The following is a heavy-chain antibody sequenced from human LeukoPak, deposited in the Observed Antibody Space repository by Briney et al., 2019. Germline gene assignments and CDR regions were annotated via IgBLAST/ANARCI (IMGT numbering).Heavy chain of an antibody. CDR1: GFTFSSYA. CDR2: ISGSGGST. V-gene: IGHV3-23*01. CDR3: AKRKVRDILTGYSNY. D-gene: IGHD3-9*01. J-gene: IGHJ4*02. Sequence: GGSLRLSCAASGFTFSSYAMSWVRQAPGKGLEWVSAISGSGGSTYYADSVKGRFTISSDNSKNTLYLQMNSLRAEDTAVYYCAKRKVRDILTGYSNYWGQGTLVTVSS.